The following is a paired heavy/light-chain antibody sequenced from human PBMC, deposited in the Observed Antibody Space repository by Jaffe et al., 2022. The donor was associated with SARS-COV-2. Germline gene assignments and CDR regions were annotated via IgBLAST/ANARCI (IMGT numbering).Light chain of an antibody. Sequence: QSALTQPRSVSGSPGQSVTISCTGTSSDVGGYNFVSWYQQHPGKAPKLMIYDVSQRPSGVPDRFSGSKSGNTASLTISGLQAEDEADYYCCSYAGSNTFEKVFGGGTKLTVL. CDR2: DVS. CDR1: SSDVGGYNF. CDR3: CSYAGSNTFEKV. V-gene: IGLV2-11*01. J-gene: IGLJ3*02.
Heavy chain of an antibody. CDR2: TSGSGGST. J-gene: IGHJ6*03. CDR3: AKEGTMIRGISTYYYYYMDV. V-gene: IGHV3-23*04. CDR1: GFTFSSYA. Sequence: EVQLVESGGGLVQPGGSLRLSCAASGFTFSSYAMSWVRQAPGKGLEWVSTTSGSGGSTYYADSVKGRFTISRDNSKNTLILQMSSLRAEDTALYCCAKEGTMIRGISTYYYYYMDVWGKGTMVTVSS. D-gene: IGHD3-10*01.